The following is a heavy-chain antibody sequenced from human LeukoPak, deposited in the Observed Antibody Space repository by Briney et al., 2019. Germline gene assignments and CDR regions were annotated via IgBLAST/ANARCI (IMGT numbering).Heavy chain of an antibody. CDR3: AGLNSGSYYNYYYYYMDV. V-gene: IGHV4-61*02. D-gene: IGHD1-26*01. CDR2: IYTSGST. J-gene: IGHJ6*03. Sequence: PSQTLSLTCTVSGGSISSGSYYWSWIRQPAGKGLEWIGRIYTSGSTNYNPSLRSRVTISVDTSKNKFSLRLSSVTAAETAVYYCAGLNSGSYYNYYYYYMDVWGKGTTVTVSS. CDR1: GGSISSGSYY.